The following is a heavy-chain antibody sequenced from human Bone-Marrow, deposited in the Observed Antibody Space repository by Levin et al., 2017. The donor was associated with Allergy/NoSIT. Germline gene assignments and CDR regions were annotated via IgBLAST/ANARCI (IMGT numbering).Heavy chain of an antibody. CDR3: AESRYTYGDFDY. Sequence: SETLSLTCTVSGGSVSSDSYYWTWIRQPPGKGLEWVGYVYSSGSTSYNPSLKSRVTISLDTSKNQFSLRLSSVTAADTAVYYCAESRYTYGDFDYWGQGTLVTVSS. V-gene: IGHV4-61*01. J-gene: IGHJ4*02. D-gene: IGHD5-18*01. CDR2: VYSSGST. CDR1: GGSVSSDSYY.